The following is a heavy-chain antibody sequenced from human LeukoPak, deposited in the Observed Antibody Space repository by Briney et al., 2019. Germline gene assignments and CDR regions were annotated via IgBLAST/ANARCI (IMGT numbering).Heavy chain of an antibody. CDR1: GFSLSTSGVG. CDR2: IYWNDDK. CDR3: THITYFDFWTHAFDI. J-gene: IGHJ3*02. V-gene: IGHV2-5*01. D-gene: IGHD3/OR15-3a*01. Sequence: ASGPTLVKPTQTLTLTCTFSGFSLSTSGVGVGWIRQPPGKALEWLALIYWNDDKRHSPSLKSRLTITKDTSKNQVVLTMTNMDPVDTATYYCTHITYFDFWTHAFDIWGQGTMVTVSS.